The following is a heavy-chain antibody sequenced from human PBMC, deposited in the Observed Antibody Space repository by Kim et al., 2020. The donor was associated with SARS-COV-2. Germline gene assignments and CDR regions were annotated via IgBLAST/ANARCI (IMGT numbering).Heavy chain of an antibody. J-gene: IGHJ6*02. CDR3: ARDHTQYSSSAQDV. CDR2: ISSSSGYI. D-gene: IGHD6-6*01. Sequence: GGSLRLSCAASGFTFSSYSMNWVRQAPGKGLEWVSSISSSSGYIYYADSVKGRFTISRDNAKNSLYLQMNSLRAEDTAVYYCARDHTQYSSSAQDVWGQGTTGTASS. V-gene: IGHV3-21*01. CDR1: GFTFSSYS.